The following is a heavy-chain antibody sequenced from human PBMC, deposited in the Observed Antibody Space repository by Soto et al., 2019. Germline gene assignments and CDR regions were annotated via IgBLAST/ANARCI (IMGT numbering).Heavy chain of an antibody. Sequence: QVQLQESGPGLVKPSETLSLTCTVSGGSISSYYWSWIRQPPGKGLEWIGYIYYSGSTNYNPSLNSRVTISVDTSKNQFSLKLSSVTAADTAVYYCASSLGGVPAAPYYYYGMDVWGQGTTVTVSS. D-gene: IGHD2-2*01. CDR2: IYYSGST. J-gene: IGHJ6*02. V-gene: IGHV4-59*01. CDR1: GGSISSYY. CDR3: ASSLGGVPAAPYYYYGMDV.